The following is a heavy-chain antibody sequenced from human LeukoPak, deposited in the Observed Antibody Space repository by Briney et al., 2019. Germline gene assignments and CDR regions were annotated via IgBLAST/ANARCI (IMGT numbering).Heavy chain of an antibody. J-gene: IGHJ4*02. V-gene: IGHV1-2*02. Sequence: ASVKVSCKASGYTFTGYYMHWVRQAPGQGLEWMGWINPNSGGTNYAQKFQGRVTMTRDTSISTAYMELSRLRSDDTAVYYCARGQGDDYYGSGTTDYWGQGTLVTVSS. CDR2: INPNSGGT. D-gene: IGHD3-10*01. CDR3: ARGQGDDYYGSGTTDY. CDR1: GYTFTGYY.